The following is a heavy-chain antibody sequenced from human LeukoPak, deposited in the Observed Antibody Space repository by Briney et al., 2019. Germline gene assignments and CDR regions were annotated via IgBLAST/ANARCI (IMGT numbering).Heavy chain of an antibody. Sequence: PSETLSLTCTVSGGSMSSYYWSWIRQPPGEGLEWIGYISYSGNTNYNPSLKNRVTMSVDTSYNEYSLKLRSVTPADTAVYYCARAGPVSPSDGSPIADSWGQGTLVTVSS. CDR2: ISYSGNT. D-gene: IGHD3-10*01. CDR1: GGSMSSYY. CDR3: ARAGPVSPSDGSPIADS. J-gene: IGHJ4*02. V-gene: IGHV4-59*01.